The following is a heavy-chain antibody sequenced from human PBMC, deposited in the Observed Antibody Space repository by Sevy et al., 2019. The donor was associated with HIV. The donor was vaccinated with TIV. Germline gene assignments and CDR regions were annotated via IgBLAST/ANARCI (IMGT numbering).Heavy chain of an antibody. V-gene: IGHV3-30*04. J-gene: IGHJ6*02. CDR3: ARRYCSGGSCYFYYYYYYGMDV. CDR1: GFTFSSYA. Sequence: GGSLRLSCAASGFTFSSYAMHWVRQAPGKGLEWVAAISYDGSNKYYADSVKGRFTISRDNSKNTLYLQMNSLRAEDTAVYYCARRYCSGGSCYFYYYYYYGMDVWGQGTTVTVSS. D-gene: IGHD2-15*01. CDR2: ISYDGSNK.